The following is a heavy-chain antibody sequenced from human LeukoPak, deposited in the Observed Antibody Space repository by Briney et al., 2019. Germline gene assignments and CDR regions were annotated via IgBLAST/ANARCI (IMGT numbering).Heavy chain of an antibody. D-gene: IGHD3-22*01. CDR2: MNPNSGNT. CDR1: GGTFSSYA. J-gene: IGHJ3*02. Sequence: ASVKVSCKASGGTFSSYAISWVRQATGQGREWMGWMNPNSGNTGYAQKFQGRVTMTRNTSISTAYMELSSLRSEDTAVYYCARVLQMGGYYYLAFDIWGQGTMVTVSS. CDR3: ARVLQMGGYYYLAFDI. V-gene: IGHV1-8*02.